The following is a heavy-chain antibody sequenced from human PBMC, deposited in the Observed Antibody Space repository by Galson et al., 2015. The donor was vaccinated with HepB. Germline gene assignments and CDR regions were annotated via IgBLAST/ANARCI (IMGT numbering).Heavy chain of an antibody. D-gene: IGHD2-15*01. CDR2: INPNSGGT. CDR3: ARGGDCSGGSCYYNWFDP. J-gene: IGHJ5*02. V-gene: IGHV1-2*02. CDR1: GYTFTGYY. Sequence: SVKVSCKASGYTFTGYYMHWVRQAPGQGLEWMGWINPNSGGTNYAQKFQGRVTMTRDTSISTAYMELSRLRSDDTAVYYCARGGDCSGGSCYYNWFDPWGQGTLVTVSS.